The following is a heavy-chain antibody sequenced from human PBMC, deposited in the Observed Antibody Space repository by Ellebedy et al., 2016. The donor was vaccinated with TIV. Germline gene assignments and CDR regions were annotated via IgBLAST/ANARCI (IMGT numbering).Heavy chain of an antibody. D-gene: IGHD3-22*01. CDR3: ARVRNYYDSSGYYWPYNWFDP. CDR1: GDSISSGGYS. J-gene: IGHJ5*02. Sequence: LRLSXAVSGDSISSGGYSWSWIRQPPGKGLEWIGYIYHSGKTYYNPSLKSRVTISVDRPKNQFSVRLNSVTAADTAVYCCARVRNYYDSSGYYWPYNWFDPWGQGTLVTVSS. V-gene: IGHV4-30-2*01. CDR2: IYHSGKT.